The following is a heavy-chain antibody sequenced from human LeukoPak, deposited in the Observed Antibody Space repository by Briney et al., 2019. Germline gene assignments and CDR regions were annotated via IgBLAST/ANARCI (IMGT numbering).Heavy chain of an antibody. CDR1: GYTFTTYY. CDR3: ARGPPGRVYDSSKRGLFDP. Sequence: ASVNVSCKASGYTFTTYYIHWVRQAPGQGLEWMGIINPGGTSTTYAQHFQGRATLTRDTSTSTVHKQLSSPTSEDTAMYYCARGPPGRVYDSSKRGLFDPWGQGTLVTVSS. CDR2: INPGGTST. J-gene: IGHJ5*02. D-gene: IGHD3-22*01. V-gene: IGHV1-46*01.